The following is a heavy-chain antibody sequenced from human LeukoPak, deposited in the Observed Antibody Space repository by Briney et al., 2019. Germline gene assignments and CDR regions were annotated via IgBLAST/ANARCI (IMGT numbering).Heavy chain of an antibody. V-gene: IGHV4-61*05. CDR2: IYYSGST. D-gene: IGHD2-15*01. CDR1: DDSISSSNYF. CDR3: ARIPCSGGSCYSAEYYFDY. Sequence: SETLSLTCSVSDDSISSSNYFWGWIRQPPGKGLEWIGYIYYSGSTNYNPSLKSRVTISVDTSKNQFSLKLSSLTAADTAVYYCARIPCSGGSCYSAEYYFDYWGQGTLVTVSS. J-gene: IGHJ4*02.